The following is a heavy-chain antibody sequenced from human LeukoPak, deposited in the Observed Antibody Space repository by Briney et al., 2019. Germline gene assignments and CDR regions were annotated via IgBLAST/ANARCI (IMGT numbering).Heavy chain of an antibody. CDR3: ARESYRRGYSY. Sequence: SETLSLTCTVSGGPISSYHGSWIPQPAGKGLEWIGHTYTSGSTNNNPSPKSRVPMSVDTPKNQFSPKLSSGTAATTAVYYCARESYRRGYSYWGQRNLVTVSS. CDR2: TYTSGST. D-gene: IGHD5-24*01. V-gene: IGHV4-4*07. CDR1: GGPISSYH. J-gene: IGHJ4*02.